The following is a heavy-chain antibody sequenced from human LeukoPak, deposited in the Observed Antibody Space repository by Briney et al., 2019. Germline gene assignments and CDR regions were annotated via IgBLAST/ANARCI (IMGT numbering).Heavy chain of an antibody. CDR2: IYSSGSS. J-gene: IGHJ4*02. V-gene: IGHV4-61*02. Sequence: SETLSLTCTVSGGSISSSSSYWGWIRQPAGKGLEWIGRIYSSGSSIYNPSLKSRVTISVDTSKNQFSLKLSSVTAADTAVYYCARGPIIGSSWPNFDYWGQGTLVTVSS. CDR1: GGSISSSSSY. CDR3: ARGPIIGSSWPNFDY. D-gene: IGHD6-13*01.